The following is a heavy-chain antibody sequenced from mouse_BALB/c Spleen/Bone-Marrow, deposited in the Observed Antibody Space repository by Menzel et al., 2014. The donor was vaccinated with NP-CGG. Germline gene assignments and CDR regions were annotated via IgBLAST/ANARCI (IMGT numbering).Heavy chain of an antibody. CDR1: GFTFSSFG. CDR3: VRGSIYSYGNTCYVMNY. Sequence: EVKVVESGGGLVQPGGSRKLSCAASGFTFSSFGMHWVRQAPEKGPEWVAYMNSGSSTIFYADTVGGRFTVSRDNPKNFRFLQMTSLRAEDTAMYYCVRGSIYSYGNTCYVMNYWGQGTAVTVSS. J-gene: IGHJ4*01. V-gene: IGHV5-17*02. CDR2: MNSGSSTI. D-gene: IGHD1-1*01.